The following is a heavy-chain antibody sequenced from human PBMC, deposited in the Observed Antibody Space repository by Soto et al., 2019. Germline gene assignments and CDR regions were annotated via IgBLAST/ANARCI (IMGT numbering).Heavy chain of an antibody. D-gene: IGHD2-15*01. Sequence: EVQLLESGGGLVQPGGSLRLSCAASGFTFSSYAMSWVRQAPGKGLEWVSAISGSGGSTYYADSVKGRFTISRDNSKNTLYLQMNSLRAEDTAVYYCAKPLRGVGVVAATDAFDIWGQGTMVTVSS. CDR2: ISGSGGST. V-gene: IGHV3-23*01. CDR1: GFTFSSYA. J-gene: IGHJ3*02. CDR3: AKPLRGVGVVAATDAFDI.